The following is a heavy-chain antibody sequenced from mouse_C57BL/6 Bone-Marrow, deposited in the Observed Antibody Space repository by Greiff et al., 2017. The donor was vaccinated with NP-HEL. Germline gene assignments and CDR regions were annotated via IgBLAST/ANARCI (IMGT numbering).Heavy chain of an antibody. CDR1: GYTFTSYW. Sequence: QVQLQQPGAELVKPGASVQMSCKASGYTFTSYWITWVKQRPGQGLEWIGDIYPGSGSTNYNEKFTSQATLTVDTSSSTAYMQLSSLTSEASAVYYCARYGANWDSHFDVWGTGTTVTVSS. V-gene: IGHV1-55*01. CDR3: ARYGANWDSHFDV. CDR2: IYPGSGST. J-gene: IGHJ1*03. D-gene: IGHD4-1*01.